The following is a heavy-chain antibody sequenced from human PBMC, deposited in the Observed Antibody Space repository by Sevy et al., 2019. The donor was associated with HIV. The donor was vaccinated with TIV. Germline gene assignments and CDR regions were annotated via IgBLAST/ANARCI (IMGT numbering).Heavy chain of an antibody. CDR3: ARDPDIDDYVLLFDY. D-gene: IGHD4-17*01. Sequence: GGSLRLSCVASGFSFNKYAMHWVRQAPGEGLEWIGFISYDGRKKDYADSVKGRVTISRDDSKNTLYLQLDSLRGEDTAVYYWARDPDIDDYVLLFDYWGQGTLVTVSS. V-gene: IGHV3-30*04. CDR2: ISYDGRKK. J-gene: IGHJ4*02. CDR1: GFSFNKYA.